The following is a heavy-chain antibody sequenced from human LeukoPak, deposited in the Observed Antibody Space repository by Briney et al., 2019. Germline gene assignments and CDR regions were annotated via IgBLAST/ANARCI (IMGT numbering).Heavy chain of an antibody. D-gene: IGHD6-19*01. V-gene: IGHV3-74*01. Sequence: GGSLRLSCAASGVTFSSYWLHWVRKAPGKGLVWVSRINSDGSRTSYVDPVQGRFTSSRDNTKNTEYLQMNSLRAEDTAVYYCARGESAVADKALDYWGQGTLVTVSS. CDR3: ARGESAVADKALDY. J-gene: IGHJ4*02. CDR1: GVTFSSYW. CDR2: INSDGSRT.